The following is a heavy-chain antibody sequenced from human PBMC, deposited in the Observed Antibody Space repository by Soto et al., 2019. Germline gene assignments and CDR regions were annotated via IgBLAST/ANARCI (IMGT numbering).Heavy chain of an antibody. D-gene: IGHD2-2*01. Sequence: SETLSLTCTVSGGSISSYYWSWIRQPPGKGLEWIGEMNYSGSSNYNPSLKSRVIILVDTSDKEFSLRLTSVTAADTAVYYCARGRRVGYCLGISCHNWFDPWGQGTLVTVSS. CDR1: GGSISSYY. V-gene: IGHV4-34*01. CDR2: MNYSGSS. J-gene: IGHJ5*02. CDR3: ARGRRVGYCLGISCHNWFDP.